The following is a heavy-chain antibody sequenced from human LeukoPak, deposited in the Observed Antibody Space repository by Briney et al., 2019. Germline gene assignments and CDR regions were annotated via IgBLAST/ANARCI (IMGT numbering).Heavy chain of an antibody. CDR3: ARDPRLLWFGEPDSPY. J-gene: IGHJ4*02. CDR2: ISSSSSYI. V-gene: IGHV3-21*01. Sequence: GGSLRLSCAASGFTFTNAWMNWVRQAPGKGLEWVSSISSSSSYIYYADSVKGRFTISRDNAKNSLYLQMNSLRAEDTAVYYCARDPRLLWFGEPDSPYWGQGTLVTVSS. CDR1: GFTFTNAW. D-gene: IGHD3-10*01.